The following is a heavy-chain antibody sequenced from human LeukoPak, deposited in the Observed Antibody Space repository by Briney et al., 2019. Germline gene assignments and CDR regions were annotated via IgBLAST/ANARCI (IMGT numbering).Heavy chain of an antibody. Sequence: GRSLRLSCAASGFTFSSYAMSWVRQAPGKGLEWVSAISGSGGSAYYADSVKGRFTISRDNSKNTLYLQMNSLRAEDTAVYYCAKELSVRNQFDYWGQGTLVTVSS. V-gene: IGHV3-23*01. CDR3: AKELSVRNQFDY. CDR2: ISGSGGSA. D-gene: IGHD4-4*01. CDR1: GFTFSSYA. J-gene: IGHJ4*02.